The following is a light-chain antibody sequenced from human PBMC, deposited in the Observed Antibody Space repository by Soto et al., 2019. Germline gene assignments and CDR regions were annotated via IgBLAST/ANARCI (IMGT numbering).Light chain of an antibody. Sequence: SVLTQPPSVPGSPGQTVTISCSGSTSNIGSNPVNWYQQLPGTAPRLLISTNNQRPSGVPDRFSGSRSGTSASLAISGLQSEDEADYYCAAWDDRLNGPSYVFGTGTKVTV. V-gene: IGLV1-44*01. J-gene: IGLJ1*01. CDR2: TNN. CDR1: TSNIGSNP. CDR3: AAWDDRLNGPSYV.